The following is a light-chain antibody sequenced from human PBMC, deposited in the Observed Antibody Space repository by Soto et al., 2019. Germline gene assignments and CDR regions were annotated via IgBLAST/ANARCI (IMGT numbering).Light chain of an antibody. Sequence: DIQMTQSPSSLSTSVGDRVTITCRASQSISSYLNWYQQKPGKAPKLLIYAASVLQSGVPSRFSGSGSGTDFTLTICSLQPEDFATYYCQQTYSTPRTFGQGTKLEIK. V-gene: IGKV1-39*01. CDR3: QQTYSTPRT. CDR2: AAS. J-gene: IGKJ2*01. CDR1: QSISSY.